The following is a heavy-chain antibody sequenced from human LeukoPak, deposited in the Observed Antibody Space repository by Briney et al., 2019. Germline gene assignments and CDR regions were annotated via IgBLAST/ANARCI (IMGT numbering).Heavy chain of an antibody. V-gene: IGHV3-11*01. CDR1: GFTFSDYY. D-gene: IGHD1-26*01. CDR3: ARAPRFRLVGVPKGPFDP. J-gene: IGHJ5*02. CDR2: ISSSGSTI. Sequence: PGGSLRLSCAASGFTFSDYYMSWIRQAPGKGLEGVSYISSSGSTIYYADSVKGRVTISRDNAKSSLYLHMNSLRAEDTAVYYCARAPRFRLVGVPKGPFDPWGQGTLVTVSS.